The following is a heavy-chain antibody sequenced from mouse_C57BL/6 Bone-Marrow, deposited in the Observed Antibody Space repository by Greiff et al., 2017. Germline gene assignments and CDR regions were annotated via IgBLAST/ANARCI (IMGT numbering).Heavy chain of an antibody. CDR2: IHPNSGST. V-gene: IGHV1-64*01. J-gene: IGHJ1*03. D-gene: IGHD1-1*01. Sequence: QVQLQQPGAELVKPGASVKLSCKASGYTFTSYWMHWVKQRPGQGLEWIGMIHPNSGSTNYKEKFKSKATLTVDKSSSTAYMQLSSLTSEDSAVYYCARRGGYYCSFDVWGTGTTVTVSS. CDR3: ARRGGYYCSFDV. CDR1: GYTFTSYW.